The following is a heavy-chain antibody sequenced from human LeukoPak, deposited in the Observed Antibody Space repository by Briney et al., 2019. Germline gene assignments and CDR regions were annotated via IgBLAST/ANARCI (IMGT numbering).Heavy chain of an antibody. V-gene: IGHV1-18*01. Sequence: ASVKVSCKASGYTFTSYGFTWVRQAPGQGPEWMGWISAFDGNTNSAQKFQGRVTMTTDTSSSTAYMELRSLTSDDTAVYYCARGIAAAGHAARFDYWGQGTLVTVSS. D-gene: IGHD6-13*01. CDR1: GYTFTSYG. J-gene: IGHJ4*02. CDR2: ISAFDGNT. CDR3: ARGIAAAGHAARFDY.